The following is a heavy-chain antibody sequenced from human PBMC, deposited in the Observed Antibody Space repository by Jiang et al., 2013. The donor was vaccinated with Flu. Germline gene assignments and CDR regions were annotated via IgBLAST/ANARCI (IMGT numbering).Heavy chain of an antibody. CDR1: GYTFTSYG. Sequence: SGAEVKKPGASVKVSCKASGYTFTSYGISWVRQAPGQGLEWMGWISAYNGNTNYAQKLQGRVTMTTDTSTSTAYMELRSLRSDDTAVYYCARARYYDILTGYYPFDYWGQGTLVTVSS. J-gene: IGHJ4*02. V-gene: IGHV1-18*04. D-gene: IGHD3-9*01. CDR2: ISAYNGNT. CDR3: ARARYYDILTGYYPFDY.